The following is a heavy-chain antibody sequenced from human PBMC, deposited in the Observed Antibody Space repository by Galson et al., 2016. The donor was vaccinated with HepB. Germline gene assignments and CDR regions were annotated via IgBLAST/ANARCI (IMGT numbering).Heavy chain of an antibody. Sequence: SVKVSCKASGYTFTSYAMHWVRQAPGQSLEWMAWINAGTGNSKYSRRLQGRVTITRDTSASTTYMELSSLGSEDTAVYYCASGGYCISTSCYHPIDYWGQGTLVTVSS. CDR3: ASGGYCISTSCYHPIDY. V-gene: IGHV1-3*01. D-gene: IGHD2-2*01. CDR1: GYTFTSYA. CDR2: INAGTGNS. J-gene: IGHJ4*02.